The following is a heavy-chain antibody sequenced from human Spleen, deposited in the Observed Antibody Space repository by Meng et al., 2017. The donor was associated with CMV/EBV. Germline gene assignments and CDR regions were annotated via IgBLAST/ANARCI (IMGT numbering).Heavy chain of an antibody. V-gene: IGHV4-34*01. J-gene: IGHJ3*02. CDR2: INHSGST. CDR3: ARDRQLVDAFDI. CDR1: GGSFSGYY. D-gene: IGHD6-6*01. Sequence: SETLSLTCAVYGGSFSGYYWSWIRQPPGKGLEWIGEINHSGSTNYNPSLKSRVTISVDTSKNQFSLKLSSVTAADTAVYYCARDRQLVDAFDIWGQGTMVTVSS.